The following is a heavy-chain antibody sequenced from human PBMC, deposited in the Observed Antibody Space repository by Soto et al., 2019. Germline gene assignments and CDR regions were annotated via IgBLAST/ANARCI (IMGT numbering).Heavy chain of an antibody. CDR2: INPSGGST. Sequence: GASVKVSCKASGYTFTMYYMHWVRQAPGQGLEWMGIINPSGGSTSYAQKFQGRVTMTRDTSTSTVYMELSSLRSEDTAVYYCALYDILTGYGYWGQGTLVTVS. V-gene: IGHV1-46*01. CDR3: ALYDILTGYGY. J-gene: IGHJ4*02. CDR1: GYTFTMYY. D-gene: IGHD3-9*01.